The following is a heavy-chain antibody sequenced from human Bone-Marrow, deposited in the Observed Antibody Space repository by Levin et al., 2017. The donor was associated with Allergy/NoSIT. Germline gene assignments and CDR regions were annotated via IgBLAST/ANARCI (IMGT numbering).Heavy chain of an antibody. CDR1: GASVIGGDAY. V-gene: IGHV4-30-4*01. D-gene: IGHD2-2*02. J-gene: IGHJ4*02. CDR3: AREGPLYGTASFDF. Sequence: SQTLSLTCSVSGASVIGGDAYWSWIRQTPGKGLEWLGYIHYTGSAFYTASLRGRLSLSIDTSRNQFSLTLKSLTVADSAIYFCAREGPLYGTASFDFWGQGSLVTVSS. CDR2: IHYTGSA.